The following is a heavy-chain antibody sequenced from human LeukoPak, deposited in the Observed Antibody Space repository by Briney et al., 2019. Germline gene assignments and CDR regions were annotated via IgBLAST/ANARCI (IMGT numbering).Heavy chain of an antibody. CDR1: GFTFNNAW. Sequence: GGSLRLSCAASGFTFNNAWMNWVRQAAEKGLVWVGRIKKRSDGGTTDYAAPVKDRFIISRDDSQDTLYLQMNTLKTEDTAVYYCTRDWYHAFDFWGQGTVVTVSS. V-gene: IGHV3-15*07. CDR2: IKKRSDGGTT. CDR3: TRDWYHAFDF. J-gene: IGHJ3*01. D-gene: IGHD3-9*01.